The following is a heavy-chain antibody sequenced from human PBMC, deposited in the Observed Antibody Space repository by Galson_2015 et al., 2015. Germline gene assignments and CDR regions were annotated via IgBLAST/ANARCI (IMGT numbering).Heavy chain of an antibody. V-gene: IGHV3-23*01. CDR1: GFTFSNYA. J-gene: IGHJ5*02. CDR2: ISSDGDNK. CDR3: AKDLDSSGGYGRYEDNWFDP. D-gene: IGHD6-25*01. Sequence: SLRLSCAGSGFTFSNYAMNWVRQTPGKGLQWVSTISSDGDNKHYADSVTGRFTISRDDSRNTLSLQMNSLRVDDTAIYYCAKDLDSSGGYGRYEDNWFDPGAREPWSPSPQ.